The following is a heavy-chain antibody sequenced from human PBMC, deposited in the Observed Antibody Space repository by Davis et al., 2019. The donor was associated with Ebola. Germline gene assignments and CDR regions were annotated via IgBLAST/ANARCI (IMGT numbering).Heavy chain of an antibody. CDR2: INPNSGDT. V-gene: IGHV1-2*02. Sequence: ASVKVSCKASGYTFIGHYLHWVRQAPGQGLEWMGWINPNSGDTKFLQKFQGRVTVTRDTSISTVYMELSRLRSDDTAVYYCARDRKDYYYFYYGMDVWGQGTTATVSS. J-gene: IGHJ6*02. CDR3: ARDRKDYYYFYYGMDV. CDR1: GYTFIGHY.